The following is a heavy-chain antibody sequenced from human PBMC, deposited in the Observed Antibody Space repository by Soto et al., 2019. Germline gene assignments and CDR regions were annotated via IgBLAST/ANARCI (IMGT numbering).Heavy chain of an antibody. J-gene: IGHJ4*02. Sequence: GGSLRLTCAASEFIVRHDVMNWVHQAPGKGMEWVSSSNSGGDNTYYADSVKGRFSISREQSKNTLDLQLNSLRAEDTAGYYCAKALAPVYSYGKIDYWGRGTLVTVSS. CDR1: EFIVRHDV. CDR3: AKALAPVYSYGKIDY. CDR2: SNSGGDNT. D-gene: IGHD5-18*01. V-gene: IGHV3-23*01.